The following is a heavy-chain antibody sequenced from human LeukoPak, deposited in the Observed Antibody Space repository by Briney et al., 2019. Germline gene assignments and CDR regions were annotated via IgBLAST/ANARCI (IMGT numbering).Heavy chain of an antibody. CDR1: VYTFTIYY. V-gene: IGHV1-46*01. J-gene: IGHJ4*02. Sequence: SVSVSFTCSVYTFTIYYIHWVRQPHAQGGEGVGIINLSVGSTSYAQKCQGRVTMTSDTYTSTVYMELSSLTSEDTAVYYCARSYWNYDYWGQGTLVTVSS. CDR3: ARSYWNYDY. CDR2: INLSVGST. D-gene: IGHD1-7*01.